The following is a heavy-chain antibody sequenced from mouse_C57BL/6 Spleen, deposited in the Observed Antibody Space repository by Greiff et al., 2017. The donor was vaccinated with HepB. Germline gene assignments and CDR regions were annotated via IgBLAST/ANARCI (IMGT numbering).Heavy chain of an antibody. CDR3: ASPNWDGAMDY. J-gene: IGHJ4*01. CDR2: ISSGSSTI. CDR1: GFTFSDYG. Sequence: EVQRVESGGGLVKPGGSLKLSCAASGFTFSDYGMHWVRQAPEKGLEWVAYISSGSSTIYYADTVKGRFTISRDNAKNTLFLQMTSLRSEDTAMYYCASPNWDGAMDYWGQGTSLTVSS. D-gene: IGHD4-1*01. V-gene: IGHV5-17*01.